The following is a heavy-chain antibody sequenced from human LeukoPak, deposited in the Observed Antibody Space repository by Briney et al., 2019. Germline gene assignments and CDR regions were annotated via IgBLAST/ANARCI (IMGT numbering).Heavy chain of an antibody. CDR1: GGSFSGYS. Sequence: SETLSLTCAVHGGSFSGYSWHWIRHSPGKGLEWIGEINHSGSANYNPSLKSRVTISADTSKNQFSLKLRSVTAADTAVYYCARRSGTYHAFDIWGQGTMVTVSS. V-gene: IGHV4-34*01. CDR2: INHSGSA. J-gene: IGHJ3*02. D-gene: IGHD1-26*01. CDR3: ARRSGTYHAFDI.